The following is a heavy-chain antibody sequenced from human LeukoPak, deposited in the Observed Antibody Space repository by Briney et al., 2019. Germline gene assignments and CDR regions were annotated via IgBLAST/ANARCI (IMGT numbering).Heavy chain of an antibody. D-gene: IGHD3-9*01. CDR3: ARGLRYFDWYFSD. CDR1: GGSISSNNYH. Sequence: SETLSLTCTVSGGSISSNNYHWGWIRQPPGKGLEWIGSIYYSGSTYYNPSLKSRVTISVDTSKNQFSLKLSSVTAADTAVYYCARGLRYFDWYFSDWGQGTLVTVSS. CDR2: IYYSGST. V-gene: IGHV4-39*01. J-gene: IGHJ4*02.